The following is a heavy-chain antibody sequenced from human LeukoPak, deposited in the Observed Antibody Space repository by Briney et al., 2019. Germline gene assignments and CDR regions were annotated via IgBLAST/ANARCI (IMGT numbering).Heavy chain of an antibody. CDR2: ISYDGSNK. CDR1: GFTFSSYG. D-gene: IGHD6-13*01. J-gene: IGHJ4*02. V-gene: IGHV3-30*18. CDR3: AKPREGSSSWYAAG. Sequence: PGRSLRLSCAASGFTFSSYGMHWVRQAPGKGPEWVAVISYDGSNKYYADSVKGRFTISRDSSKNTLYLQMNSLRPEDTAVYYCAKPREGSSSWYAAGWGQGTLVTVSS.